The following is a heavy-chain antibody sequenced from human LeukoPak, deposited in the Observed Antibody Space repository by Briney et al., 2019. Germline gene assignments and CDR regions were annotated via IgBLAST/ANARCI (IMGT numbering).Heavy chain of an antibody. CDR1: GFTFSSYE. CDR2: ISSSGSTI. J-gene: IGHJ4*02. CDR3: ARGGYTVTTYRVY. Sequence: GGSLRLSCAAPGFTFSSYEMNWVRQAPGKGLEWVSYISSSGSTIYYADSVKGRFTISRDNAKNSLYLQMNSLRAEDTAVYYCARGGYTVTTYRVYWGQGTLVTVSS. D-gene: IGHD4-17*01. V-gene: IGHV3-48*03.